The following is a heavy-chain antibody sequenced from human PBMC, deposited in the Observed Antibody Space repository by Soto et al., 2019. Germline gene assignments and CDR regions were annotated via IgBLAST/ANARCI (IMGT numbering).Heavy chain of an antibody. Sequence: QVHLVQSGAEVKKPGASVKVSCKASGYSFTANSMHWVRQAPGQGLEWMGWINPNNGGTNYARKFQGWVTMTRDTSSSTAYMDLTRLKSDDTAVYYCAIQRSGVGYWGQGTLVTVSS. V-gene: IGHV1-2*04. CDR3: AIQRSGVGY. CDR1: GYSFTANS. CDR2: INPNNGGT. J-gene: IGHJ4*02. D-gene: IGHD2-15*01.